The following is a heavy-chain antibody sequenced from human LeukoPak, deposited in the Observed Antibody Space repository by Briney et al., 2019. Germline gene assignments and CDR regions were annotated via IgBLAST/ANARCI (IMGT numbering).Heavy chain of an antibody. CDR2: IYYSGNT. CDR1: GGSGSSGDYY. V-gene: IGHV4-31*03. D-gene: IGHD6-19*01. Sequence: SETLSLTCTVSGGSGSSGDYYWSWIRQLPGKGLEWIGYIYYSGNTYYNPSLKSRLTISLDTSKNQFSLKLSSVTAADTAVYYCARRRGNTSGFQGYYFDYWGQGTLVTVSS. J-gene: IGHJ4*02. CDR3: ARRRGNTSGFQGYYFDY.